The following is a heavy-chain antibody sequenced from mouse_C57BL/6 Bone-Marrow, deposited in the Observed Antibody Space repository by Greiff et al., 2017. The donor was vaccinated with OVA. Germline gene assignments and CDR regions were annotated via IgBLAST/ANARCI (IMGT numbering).Heavy chain of an antibody. J-gene: IGHJ2*01. CDR2: ISDGGSYT. D-gene: IGHD2-1*01. Sequence: EVQRVESGGGLVKPGGSLKLSCAASGFTFSSYAMSWVRQTPEKRLEWVATISDGGSYTYYPDNVKGRFTISRDNAKNNLYLQVSHLKSEDTAMYYCARVIYYGPYYFDYWGQGTTLTVSS. CDR3: ARVIYYGPYYFDY. CDR1: GFTFSSYA. V-gene: IGHV5-4*01.